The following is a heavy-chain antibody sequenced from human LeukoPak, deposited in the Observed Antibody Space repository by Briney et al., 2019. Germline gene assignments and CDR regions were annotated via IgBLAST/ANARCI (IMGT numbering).Heavy chain of an antibody. CDR1: GGSISSYY. D-gene: IGHD3-9*01. J-gene: IGHJ3*01. CDR3: ARHVGAYYDILTGYYKLRAFDL. Sequence: SETLSLTCTVSGGSISSYYWSWIRQPPGKGLEWIGYIYYSGSTNYNPSLKSRVTISVDTSKNQFSLKLSSVTAADTAVYYCARHVGAYYDILTGYYKLRAFDLWGQGTMVTVSS. CDR2: IYYSGST. V-gene: IGHV4-59*08.